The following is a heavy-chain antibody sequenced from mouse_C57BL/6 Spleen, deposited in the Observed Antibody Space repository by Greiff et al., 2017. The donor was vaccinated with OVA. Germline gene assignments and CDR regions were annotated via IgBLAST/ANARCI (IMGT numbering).Heavy chain of an antibody. CDR1: GYTFTSYW. Sequence: QVQLQQSGAELVRPGSSVKLSCKASGYTFTSYWMDWVKQRPGQGLEWIGNIYPSDSETHYNQKFKDKAILTVDKSSSTAYMQLSSLTSEDSAVYYCARRGSSGYAYWGQGTTLTVSS. V-gene: IGHV1-61*01. CDR2: IYPSDSET. D-gene: IGHD3-2*02. CDR3: ARRGSSGYAY. J-gene: IGHJ2*01.